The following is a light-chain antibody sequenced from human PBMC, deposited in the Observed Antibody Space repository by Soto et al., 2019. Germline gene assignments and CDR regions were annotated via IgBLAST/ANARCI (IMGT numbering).Light chain of an antibody. V-gene: IGLV2-14*01. Sequence: QSALTQPASVSGSPGQSITISCTGTSSDVGGYNFVSWYQQHPGKAPKLMIYDVGDRPSGVSNRFSGSKSGNTASLTISGPQAEDEADYYCCSYTSSSTPFVFGTGTKLTVL. CDR3: CSYTSSSTPFV. CDR1: SSDVGGYNF. CDR2: DVG. J-gene: IGLJ1*01.